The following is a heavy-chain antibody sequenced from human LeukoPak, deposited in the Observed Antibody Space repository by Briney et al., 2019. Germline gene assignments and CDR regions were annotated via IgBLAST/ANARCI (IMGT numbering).Heavy chain of an antibody. J-gene: IGHJ5*02. CDR3: ARVTHTELSTWFDP. Sequence: ASVKVSCKASGYTFTGYYMHWVRQAPGQGLEWMGGIIPIFGSSNYAQKFQGRVTITADESTTTAYMELSSPRSEDTAVYYCARVTHTELSTWFDPWGQGTLVTVSS. CDR2: IIPIFGSS. V-gene: IGHV1-69*13. CDR1: GYTFTGYY. D-gene: IGHD5-18*01.